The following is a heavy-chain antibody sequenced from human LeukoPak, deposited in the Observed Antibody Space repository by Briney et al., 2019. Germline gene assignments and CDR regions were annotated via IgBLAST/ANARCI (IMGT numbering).Heavy chain of an antibody. Sequence: SETLSLTCTVSGGSVSSGSYYWSWIRQPPGKGLEWLGYIYYSGSTNYNPSLKSRVTISVDTSKNQFSLKISCVTAADTAVHYCARVTITYSDGSGSPDVSYYYYYIDVWGKGTTVTVSS. CDR3: ARVTITYSDGSGSPDVSYYYYYIDV. J-gene: IGHJ6*03. CDR1: GGSVSSGSYY. D-gene: IGHD3-10*01. V-gene: IGHV4-61*01. CDR2: IYYSGST.